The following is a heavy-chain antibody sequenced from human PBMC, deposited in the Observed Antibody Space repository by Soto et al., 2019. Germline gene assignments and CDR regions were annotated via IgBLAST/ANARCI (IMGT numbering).Heavy chain of an antibody. Sequence: GGSLRLSCAASGFTFTNYGMSWVRQAPGKGLEWVSAISGGGGSTYYADSVKGRFTISRDNSKNTLYLQMNSLRAEDTAVYYCAKNIVVVPAALNWFDPWGQGTLVTVSS. CDR3: AKNIVVVPAALNWFDP. CDR1: GFTFTNYG. J-gene: IGHJ5*02. CDR2: ISGGGGST. D-gene: IGHD2-2*01. V-gene: IGHV3-23*01.